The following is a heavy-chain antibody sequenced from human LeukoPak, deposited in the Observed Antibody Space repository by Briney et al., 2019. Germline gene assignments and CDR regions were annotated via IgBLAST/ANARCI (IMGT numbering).Heavy chain of an antibody. CDR3: AKVSESSGSREDY. J-gene: IGHJ4*02. CDR1: GFTFSSYA. D-gene: IGHD3-22*01. CDR2: ISGSGGST. V-gene: IGHV3-23*01. Sequence: PGRSLRLSCTASGFTFSSYAMSWVRQAPGKGLEWVSAISGSGGSTYYADSVKGRFTISRDNSKNTLFLQMNSLRDEDTAVYYCAKVSESSGSREDYWGQGTLVTVSS.